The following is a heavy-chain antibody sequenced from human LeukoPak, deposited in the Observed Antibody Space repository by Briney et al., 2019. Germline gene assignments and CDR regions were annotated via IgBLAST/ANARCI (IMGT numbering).Heavy chain of an antibody. V-gene: IGHV3-30*02. CDR2: IRYDGRNK. J-gene: IGHJ3*02. CDR1: GFTFNSYG. D-gene: IGHD3-22*01. CDR3: AKVFASSDYDTSGDPFDAFDI. Sequence: PGGSLRLSCAASGFTFNSYGMHWVRQAPGKGLEWVAFIRYDGRNKYYADSVKGRFTISRDNSKNTVYLQMSSLRDADTAVYSCAKVFASSDYDTSGDPFDAFDIWGQGTMVTVSS.